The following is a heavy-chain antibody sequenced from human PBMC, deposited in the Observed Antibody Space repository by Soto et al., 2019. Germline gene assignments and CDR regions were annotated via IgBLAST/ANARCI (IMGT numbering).Heavy chain of an antibody. CDR1: GFTFSSYS. D-gene: IGHD1-26*01. Sequence: GGSLRLSCAASGFTFSSYSMNWVRQAPGKGLEWVSSISSSSSYIYYADSVKGRFTISRDNAKNSLYLQMNSLRAEDTAVYYCARVVGATHSSFDYWGQGTLVTVSS. V-gene: IGHV3-21*01. CDR2: ISSSSSYI. CDR3: ARVVGATHSSFDY. J-gene: IGHJ4*02.